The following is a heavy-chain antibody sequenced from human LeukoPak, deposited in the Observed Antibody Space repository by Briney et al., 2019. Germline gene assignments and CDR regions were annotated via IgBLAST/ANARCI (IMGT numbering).Heavy chain of an antibody. D-gene: IGHD6-19*01. CDR2: INDSENT. CDR1: GGSFSGYY. J-gene: IGHJ4*02. V-gene: IGHV4-34*01. CDR3: ARTRRSSGWYIDY. Sequence: SETLSLTCAVYGGSFSGYYRSWIRQPPGKGLEWIGEINDSENTNYNPSLKSRVTISVDTSKNQFSLKLTSVTAADTAVYYCARTRRSSGWYIDYWGQGTLVTVSS.